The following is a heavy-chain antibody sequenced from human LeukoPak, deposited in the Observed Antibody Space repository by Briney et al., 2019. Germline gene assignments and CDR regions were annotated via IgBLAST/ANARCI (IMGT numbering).Heavy chain of an antibody. CDR1: GFTFSSYA. Sequence: GGSLRLSCAASGFTFSSYAMSWVRQAPGKGLEWVSAISGSGGSTYYADSVKGRFTISRDNSKNTLYLQMNSLRSEDTAVYYCARDGHYDSAADFDFWGQGTLVTVSS. V-gene: IGHV3-23*01. CDR3: ARDGHYDSAADFDF. CDR2: ISGSGGST. D-gene: IGHD3-22*01. J-gene: IGHJ4*02.